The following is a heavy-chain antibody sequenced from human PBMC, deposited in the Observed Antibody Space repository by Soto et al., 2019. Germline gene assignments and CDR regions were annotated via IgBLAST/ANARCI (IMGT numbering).Heavy chain of an antibody. CDR1: GFTFSSYG. D-gene: IGHD2-2*01. Sequence: SLRLSCAASGFTFSSYGMHWVRQAPGKGLEWVAVIWYDGSNKYYADSVKGRFTISRDNSKNTLYLQMNSLRAEDTAVYYCARDEIVPAANYYYYGMDVWGQGTTVTVSS. CDR2: IWYDGSNK. V-gene: IGHV3-33*01. CDR3: ARDEIVPAANYYYYGMDV. J-gene: IGHJ6*02.